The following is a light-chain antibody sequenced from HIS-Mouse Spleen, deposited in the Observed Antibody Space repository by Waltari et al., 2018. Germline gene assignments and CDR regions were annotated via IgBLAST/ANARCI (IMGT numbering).Light chain of an antibody. CDR2: LAS. CDR1: QSVLYSSNNKNY. V-gene: IGKV4-1*01. J-gene: IGKJ4*01. Sequence: DIVMTQSPDSLAVSLGERATINCKSSQSVLYSSNNKNYLAWYQQKPGQPPKLLIYLASTRESGVPDRFSGSWSWTDFALTISGLQAEDVAVYYCQQYYSTPLTFGGGTKVEIK. CDR3: QQYYSTPLT.